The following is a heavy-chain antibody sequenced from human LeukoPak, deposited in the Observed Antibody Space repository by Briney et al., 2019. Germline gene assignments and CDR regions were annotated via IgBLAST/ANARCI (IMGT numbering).Heavy chain of an antibody. CDR2: IWNDGSNK. V-gene: IGHV3-33*06. J-gene: IGHJ3*02. CDR1: GFTFSTYG. D-gene: IGHD3-3*01. CDR3: AKDYSRDGYYADTFHI. Sequence: GSLRLSCEASGFTFSTYGMHWVRQAPGKGLECVAVIWNDGSNKYYADSVKGRFTISRDNSKNTLYLQMNSLRVEDTAVYYCAKDYSRDGYYADTFHIWGQGTMVTVSS.